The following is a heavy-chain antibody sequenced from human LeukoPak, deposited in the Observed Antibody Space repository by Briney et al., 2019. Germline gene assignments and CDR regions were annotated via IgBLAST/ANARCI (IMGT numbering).Heavy chain of an antibody. V-gene: IGHV1-18*01. Sequence: ASVKVSSKASGYTFTSYGISWVRQAPGQGLEWMGRISAYNGNTNYAQKLQGRVTMTTDTSTSTAYMELRSLRSDDTAVYYCARAVSYYYGSGSFIDYWGQGTLVTVSS. J-gene: IGHJ4*02. CDR2: ISAYNGNT. D-gene: IGHD3-10*01. CDR3: ARAVSYYYGSGSFIDY. CDR1: GYTFTSYG.